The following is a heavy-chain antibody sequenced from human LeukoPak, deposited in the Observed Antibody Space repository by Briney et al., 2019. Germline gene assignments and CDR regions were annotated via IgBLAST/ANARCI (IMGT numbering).Heavy chain of an antibody. CDR3: ASDKTRGLGYSYSKSGNYFDY. CDR2: INNCSSYI. J-gene: IGHJ4*02. CDR1: GLNFSRYS. D-gene: IGHD5-18*01. Sequence: GGSLRLSFPASGLNFSRYSLNWVRPAPGKGVAGFASINNCSSYIYYADSVKGRFTISRDNAKNSLYLQMNSLRAEDTAVYSCASDKTRGLGYSYSKSGNYFDYWGQGTLVTVSS. V-gene: IGHV3-21*01.